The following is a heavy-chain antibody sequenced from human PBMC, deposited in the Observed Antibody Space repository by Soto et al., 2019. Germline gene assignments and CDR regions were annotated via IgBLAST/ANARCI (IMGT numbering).Heavy chain of an antibody. V-gene: IGHV1-69*02. J-gene: IGHJ6*02. CDR3: ASEPAYSSSWYAGYGDV. CDR2: IIPILGIA. CDR1: GGTFSSYT. Sequence: QVQLVQSGAEVKKPGSSVKVSCKASGGTFSSYTISWVRQAPVQGLEWMGRIIPILGIANYAQKFQGRVTINADQSTSTAYRELSSLRSEGTAVEYCASEPAYSSSWYAGYGDVWGQGTTVTVSS. D-gene: IGHD6-13*01.